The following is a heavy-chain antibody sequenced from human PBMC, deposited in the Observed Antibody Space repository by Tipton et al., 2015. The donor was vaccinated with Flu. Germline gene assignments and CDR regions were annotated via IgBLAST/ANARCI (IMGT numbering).Heavy chain of an antibody. CDR1: GFTFSDYY. J-gene: IGHJ5*02. CDR3: VRDYSDTWRGWFDP. Sequence: SLRLSCAASGFTFSDYYMSWVRQAPGKGLEWVSHISSSGSIINYADSVKGRFTLSKDSAKNTLYLQMNSLRAEDTAIYYCVRDYSDTWRGWFDPWGQGTLVTVSS. V-gene: IGHV3-11*04. CDR2: ISSSGSII. D-gene: IGHD1-26*01.